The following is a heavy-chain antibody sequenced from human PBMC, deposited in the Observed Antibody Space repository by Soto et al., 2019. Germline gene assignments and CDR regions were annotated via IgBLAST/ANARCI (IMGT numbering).Heavy chain of an antibody. CDR3: AKIPVGAERIIWFDP. CDR1: GFTFSSYA. D-gene: IGHD1-26*01. J-gene: IGHJ5*02. CDR2: ISGSGGST. Sequence: HPGGSLRLSCAASGFTFSSYAMSWVRRAPGKGLEWVSAISGSGGSTYYEDSVKGRFTISRDNSKNTLYLQMNSLRAEDTAVYYCAKIPVGAERIIWFDPWGQGTLVTVSS. V-gene: IGHV3-23*01.